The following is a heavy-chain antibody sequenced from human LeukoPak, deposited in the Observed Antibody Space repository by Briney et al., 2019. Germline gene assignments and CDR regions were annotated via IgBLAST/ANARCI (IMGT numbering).Heavy chain of an antibody. CDR1: GFTFSNYT. J-gene: IGHJ4*02. CDR3: ARFDYGDYEGYFDY. Sequence: PGGSLRLSCAASGFTFSNYTMSWVRQAPGKGLEWVSGISGSGGSTYYADSVKGRFTISRDNSNNTLYLQMNSLRAEDTAVYSCARFDYGDYEGYFDYWGQGTLVTVST. D-gene: IGHD4-17*01. V-gene: IGHV3-23*01. CDR2: ISGSGGST.